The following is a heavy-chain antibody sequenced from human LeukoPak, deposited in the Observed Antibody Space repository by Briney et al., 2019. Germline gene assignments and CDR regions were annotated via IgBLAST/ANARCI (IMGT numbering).Heavy chain of an antibody. V-gene: IGHV4-39*07. D-gene: IGHD2-15*01. CDR3: ARDLVVAARSFDY. CDR2: IFYSGST. J-gene: IGHJ4*02. CDR1: GGSISTSNYY. Sequence: PSETLSLTCTVSGGSISTSNYYWGWIRQPPGKGLEWIGNIFYSGSTYYSPSVKSRVTISLDTSRNQFSLKLSSVTAADTAVYYCARDLVVAARSFDYWGQGTLVTVSS.